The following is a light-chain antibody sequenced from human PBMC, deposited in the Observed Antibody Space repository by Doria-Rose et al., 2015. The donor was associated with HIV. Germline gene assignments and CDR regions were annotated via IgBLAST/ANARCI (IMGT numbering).Light chain of an antibody. CDR3: HQYGTSWT. Sequence: EIVLTQSPGTLSLPPGERATLSCRASQSFSSTYLAWYQQKPGQAPSLLIYDGSTRATGIPDRFSASGSGTDFTLSINRLEHEDFALYYCHQYGTSWTFGQGTKVEI. CDR1: QSFSSTY. V-gene: IGKV3-20*01. CDR2: DGS. J-gene: IGKJ1*01.